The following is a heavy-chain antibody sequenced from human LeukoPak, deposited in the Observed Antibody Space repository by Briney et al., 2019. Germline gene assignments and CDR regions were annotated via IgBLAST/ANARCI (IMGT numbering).Heavy chain of an antibody. CDR2: MNPNSGNT. CDR3: ARRSSSWGWFDP. J-gene: IGHJ5*02. CDR1: GYTFTSYD. D-gene: IGHD6-13*01. Sequence: ASVTVSCKASGYTFTSYDINWVRQAPGQGLEWMGWMNPNSGNTDYAQKLQGRVTMTTDTSTSTAYMELRSLRSDDTAVYYCARRSSSWGWFDPWGQGTLVTVSS. V-gene: IGHV1-18*01.